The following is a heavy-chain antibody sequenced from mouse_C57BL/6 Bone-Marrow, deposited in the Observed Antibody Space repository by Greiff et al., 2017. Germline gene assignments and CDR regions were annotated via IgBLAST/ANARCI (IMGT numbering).Heavy chain of an antibody. Sequence: EVQGVESGGGLVKPGGSLKLSCAASGFTFSDYGMHWVRQAPEKGLEWVAYISSGSSTIYYADTVKGRFTISRDNAKNTLFLQMTSLRSEDTAMNYCAKQDDPYAMDYWGQGTSVTVSS. CDR2: ISSGSSTI. CDR3: AKQDDPYAMDY. D-gene: IGHD2-12*01. J-gene: IGHJ4*01. V-gene: IGHV5-17*01. CDR1: GFTFSDYG.